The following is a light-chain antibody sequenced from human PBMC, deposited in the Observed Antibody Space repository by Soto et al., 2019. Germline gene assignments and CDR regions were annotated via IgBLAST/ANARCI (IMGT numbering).Light chain of an antibody. CDR3: CSYAGTYTGV. J-gene: IGLJ3*02. V-gene: IGLV2-23*01. CDR1: SRDVGSYNL. CDR2: EDN. Sequence: QSALTQPASVSGSPGQSITISCTGTSRDVGSYNLVSWYQQHPGKAPKLMIFEDNKRPSLISNRFSGSKSGNTASLTISGLQADDEAHYYCCSYAGTYTGVFGGGTKLTVL.